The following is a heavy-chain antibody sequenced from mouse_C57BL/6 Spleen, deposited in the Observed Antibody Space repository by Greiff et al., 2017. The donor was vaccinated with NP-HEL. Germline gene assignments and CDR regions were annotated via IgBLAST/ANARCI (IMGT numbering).Heavy chain of an antibody. Sequence: QVQLKQSGAELVMPGASVKLSCKASGYTFTSYWMHWVKQRPGQGLEWIGEIDPSDSYTNYNQKFKGKSTLTVDKSSSTAYMQLSSLTSEDSAVYYCARGGGSLFAYWGQGTLVTVSA. J-gene: IGHJ3*01. CDR3: ARGGGSLFAY. V-gene: IGHV1-69*01. CDR2: IDPSDSYT. CDR1: GYTFTSYW.